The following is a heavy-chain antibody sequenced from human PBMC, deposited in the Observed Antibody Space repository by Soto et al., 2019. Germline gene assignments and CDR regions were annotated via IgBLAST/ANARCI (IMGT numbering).Heavy chain of an antibody. Sequence: EVQLLESGGRLVQPGGSLTPSCAASGFTFSSYAMSWVRQAPGKGLEWVSAISGSGGNTYYADSVKGRFTISRDNSKNTRYLQMNTLRAEDTDLYYCAKGREGFGNDAFDIWGQGTMVTVSS. V-gene: IGHV3-23*01. CDR3: AKGREGFGNDAFDI. CDR2: ISGSGGNT. J-gene: IGHJ3*02. CDR1: GFTFSSYA. D-gene: IGHD3-10*01.